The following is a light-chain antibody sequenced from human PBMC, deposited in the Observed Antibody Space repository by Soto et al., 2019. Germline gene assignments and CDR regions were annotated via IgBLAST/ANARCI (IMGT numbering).Light chain of an antibody. Sequence: QSVLTQPRSVSGSPGQSVTISCTGTSSDVGGYNYVSWYQQHPGKAPKLMIYDVSKRPSGVPDRFSGSKSGNTASLTISGLQAEDEADYYCCSFKGTNSFVFGTGTKVTVL. CDR1: SSDVGGYNY. V-gene: IGLV2-11*01. CDR2: DVS. CDR3: CSFKGTNSFV. J-gene: IGLJ1*01.